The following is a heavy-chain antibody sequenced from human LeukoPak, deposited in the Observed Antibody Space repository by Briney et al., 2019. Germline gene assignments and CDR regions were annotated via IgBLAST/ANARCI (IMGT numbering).Heavy chain of an antibody. CDR2: ISYDGSNK. CDR1: GFTFSSYA. V-gene: IGHV3-30*01. J-gene: IGHJ4*02. Sequence: GRSLRLSCVASGFTFSSYAMHWVRQAPGKGLEWVAVISYDGSNKYYADSVKGRFTISRDNSKNTLYLQMNSLRAEDTAVYYCARDIGPIVGATGFDYWGQGTLVTVSS. CDR3: ARDIGPIVGATGFDY. D-gene: IGHD1-26*01.